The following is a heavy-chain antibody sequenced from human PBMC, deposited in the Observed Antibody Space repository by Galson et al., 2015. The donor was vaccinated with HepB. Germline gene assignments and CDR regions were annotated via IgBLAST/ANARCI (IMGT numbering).Heavy chain of an antibody. CDR1: GGTFSSYT. J-gene: IGHJ2*01. CDR3: ARVKQQLVPGWYFDL. D-gene: IGHD6-13*01. Sequence: SVKVSCKASGGTFSSYTISWVRQAPGQGLEWMGRIIPILGIANYAQKFQGRVTITADKSTSTAYMELSSLRSEDTAVYYCARVKQQLVPGWYFDLWGRGTLVTVSS. CDR2: IIPILGIA. V-gene: IGHV1-69*02.